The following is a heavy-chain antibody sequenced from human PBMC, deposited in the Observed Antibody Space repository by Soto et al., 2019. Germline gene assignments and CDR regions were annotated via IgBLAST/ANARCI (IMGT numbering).Heavy chain of an antibody. J-gene: IGHJ6*04. D-gene: IGHD6-6*01. V-gene: IGHV4-59*01. CDR2: MYYSGST. CDR3: ARGSYSSSTPLRAPSSGTAV. Sequence: SWIRQKQGKGRVWMGYMYYSGSTNYTPSLRSRLTISVDTSKKQFSLELTSVTAADTAVYYCARGSYSSSTPLRAPSSGTAVWGKGTSVPVS.